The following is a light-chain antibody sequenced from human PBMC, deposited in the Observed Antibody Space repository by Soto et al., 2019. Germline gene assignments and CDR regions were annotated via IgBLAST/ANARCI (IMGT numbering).Light chain of an antibody. V-gene: IGKV3-15*01. CDR3: QQSSNWPPLT. J-gene: IGKJ4*01. Sequence: EIVMTQSPATLSVSPGERAILSCRASQSVSSNLAWFQQKPGQAPRLLIYGASTRATGIPARFSGSGSGTEFPLTISSLQSEDFAVYYCQQSSNWPPLTFGGGTKVEIK. CDR1: QSVSSN. CDR2: GAS.